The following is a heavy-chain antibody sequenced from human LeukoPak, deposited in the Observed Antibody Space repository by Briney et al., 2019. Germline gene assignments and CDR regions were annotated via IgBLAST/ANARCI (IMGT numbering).Heavy chain of an antibody. J-gene: IGHJ4*02. CDR2: IYYSGST. Sequence: PETLSLTCSVSGGSISSYYWSWIRQPPGKGLEWIGYIYYSGSTNYNPSLKSRVTISLDTSKNQLSLKLSSVTAADTAVYYCARDVGATPGYFDYWGQGTLVTVSS. CDR1: GGSISSYY. D-gene: IGHD1-26*01. V-gene: IGHV4-59*01. CDR3: ARDVGATPGYFDY.